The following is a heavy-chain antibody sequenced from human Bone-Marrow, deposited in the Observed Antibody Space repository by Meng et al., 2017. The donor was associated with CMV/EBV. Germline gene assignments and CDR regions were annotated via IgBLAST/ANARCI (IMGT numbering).Heavy chain of an antibody. CDR2: SNAGNGNT. V-gene: IGHV1-3*02. D-gene: IGHD4-11*01. Sequence: ASVKVSCKASGYTFTSYAMHWVRQAPGQRLEWMGWSNAGNGNTKYSQEFQGRVTITRDTSASTAYMELSSLRSEDMAVYYCARVDPYSNYGLYGMDVWGQGTTVTVSS. CDR3: ARVDPYSNYGLYGMDV. J-gene: IGHJ6*02. CDR1: GYTFTSYA.